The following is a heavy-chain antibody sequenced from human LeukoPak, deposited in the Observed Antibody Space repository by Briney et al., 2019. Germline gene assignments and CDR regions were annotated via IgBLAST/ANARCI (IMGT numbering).Heavy chain of an antibody. D-gene: IGHD6-19*01. V-gene: IGHV3-23*01. Sequence: GGTLRLSCAASGFTFNNYGMSWVRQAPGKGLEWVSAISGSADNTYYVDSVKGRFTISRDNSRNTLYLQMNSLRAEDTAIYYCAREGIAVAGTVRYYYYYMDVWGKGTTVTVSS. CDR2: ISGSADNT. J-gene: IGHJ6*03. CDR3: AREGIAVAGTVRYYYYYMDV. CDR1: GFTFNNYG.